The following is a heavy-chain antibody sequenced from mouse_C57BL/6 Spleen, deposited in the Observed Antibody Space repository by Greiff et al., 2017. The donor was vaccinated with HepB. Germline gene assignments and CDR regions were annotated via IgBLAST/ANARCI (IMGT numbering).Heavy chain of an antibody. CDR1: GFTFSDYG. J-gene: IGHJ4*01. D-gene: IGHD4-1*01. CDR2: ISSGSSTI. CDR3: ARLGRDAMDY. V-gene: IGHV5-17*01. Sequence: DVMLVESGGGLVKPGGSLKLSCAASGFTFSDYGMHWVRQAPEKGLEWVAYISSGSSTIYYADTVKGRFTISRDNAKNTLFLQMTSLGSEDTAMYYCARLGRDAMDYWGQGTSVTVSS.